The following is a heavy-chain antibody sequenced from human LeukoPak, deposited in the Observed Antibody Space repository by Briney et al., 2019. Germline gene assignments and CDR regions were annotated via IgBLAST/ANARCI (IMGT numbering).Heavy chain of an antibody. CDR3: ARDKPRSGYFDY. D-gene: IGHD3-3*01. CDR2: ILYDGSNK. CDR1: GFTFSSYA. Sequence: PGGSLRLSCAASGFTFSSYAMHWVRQAPGEGLEWVAVILYDGSNKYYADSVKGRFTISRDNSKNTLYLQMNSLRAEDTAVYYCARDKPRSGYFDYWGQGTLVTVSS. V-gene: IGHV3-30-3*01. J-gene: IGHJ4*02.